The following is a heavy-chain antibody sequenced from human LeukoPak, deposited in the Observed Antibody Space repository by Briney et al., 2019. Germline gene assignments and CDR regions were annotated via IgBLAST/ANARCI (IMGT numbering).Heavy chain of an antibody. CDR3: ARSNGLRYFDR. V-gene: IGHV3-48*03. D-gene: IGHD4-11*01. Sequence: GGSLRLSCAASGFTFSTYAMNWIRQAPGKGLEWVAYFGSTGTIHYADSMRGRFTISRDNAEMSLFLQMSSLRVDDTAVYYCARSNGLRYFDRWGQGTLVTVSS. CDR2: FGSTGTI. J-gene: IGHJ4*02. CDR1: GFTFSTYA.